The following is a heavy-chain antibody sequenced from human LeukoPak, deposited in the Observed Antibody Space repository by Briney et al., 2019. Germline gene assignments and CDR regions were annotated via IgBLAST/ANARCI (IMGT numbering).Heavy chain of an antibody. J-gene: IGHJ4*02. CDR2: INPNSGGT. Sequence: ASVKVSSKASGYTFTGYYMHWVRQAPGQGLEWMGRINPNSGGTNYAQKFQGRVTMTRDTSISTAYMELSRLRSDDTAVYYCARGTVRATGSDYWGQGTLVTVSS. V-gene: IGHV1-2*06. CDR1: GYTFTGYY. CDR3: ARGTVRATGSDY. D-gene: IGHD1-26*01.